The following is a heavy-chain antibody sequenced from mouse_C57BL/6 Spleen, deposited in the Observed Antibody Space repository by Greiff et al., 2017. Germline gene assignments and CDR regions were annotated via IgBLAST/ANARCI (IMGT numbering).Heavy chain of an antibody. Sequence: EVKLQESGPGLVKPSQSLSLTCSVPGYSITSGYYWNWIRQFPGNKLEWMGYISYDGSNNYNPSLKDQISITRETSKNQFFLKLNSVTTEDTATYDCARDYGQHFDYWGQGTTLTVSS. J-gene: IGHJ2*01. D-gene: IGHD1-2*01. V-gene: IGHV3-6*01. CDR2: ISYDGSN. CDR1: GYSITSGYY. CDR3: ARDYGQHFDY.